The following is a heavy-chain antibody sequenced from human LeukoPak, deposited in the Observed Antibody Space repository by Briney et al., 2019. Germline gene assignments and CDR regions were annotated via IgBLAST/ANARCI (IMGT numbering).Heavy chain of an antibody. J-gene: IGHJ4*02. CDR1: GYTFSSYG. Sequence: ASVKVSCKTSGYTFSSYGISWLRQAPGQGLEWMGWISTWNVNTNYAQKFQGRVAMTTDTSTTTLYMEVRSLRSDDTAVYYCARDHGHKSVDYWGQGTLVTVSS. D-gene: IGHD2-21*01. V-gene: IGHV1-18*01. CDR2: ISTWNVNT. CDR3: ARDHGHKSVDY.